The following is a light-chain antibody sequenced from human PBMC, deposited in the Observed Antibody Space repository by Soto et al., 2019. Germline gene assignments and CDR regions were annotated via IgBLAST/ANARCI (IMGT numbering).Light chain of an antibody. Sequence: ETVLTQSPGTLSLSPGERATLSCRASQSVSSNYLAWYQQKPGQAPRLLMYGASTRATDITDRFSGSGPGTDFTLTVSSLEPEGLVVYYYQQFCNSPPSWTFGQGTKVDIK. CDR2: GAS. CDR1: QSVSSNY. CDR3: QQFCNSPPSWT. V-gene: IGKV3-20*01. J-gene: IGKJ1*01.